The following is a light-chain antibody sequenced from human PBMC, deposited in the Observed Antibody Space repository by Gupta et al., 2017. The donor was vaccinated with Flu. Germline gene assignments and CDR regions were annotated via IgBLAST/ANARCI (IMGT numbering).Light chain of an antibody. CDR1: QSLLDSVDGNTY. Sequence: CKSSQSLLDSVDGNTYVDWYQQKPGQSQQLMIYMVTSRAAGVPDRCSGSGAGNDFTLKISMVEAEDVGIYYCMQRLEYPCTFGPGTKVDIK. J-gene: IGKJ3*01. V-gene: IGKV2-40*01. CDR3: MQRLEYPCT. CDR2: MVT.